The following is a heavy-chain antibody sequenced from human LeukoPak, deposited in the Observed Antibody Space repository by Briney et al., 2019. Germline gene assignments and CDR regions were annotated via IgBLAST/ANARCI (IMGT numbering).Heavy chain of an antibody. V-gene: IGHV4-30-2*01. D-gene: IGHD6-13*01. CDR1: GGSISSGGYS. CDR2: IYHSGST. Sequence: SQTLSLTCAVSGGSISSGGYSWSWIRQPPGKGLEWIGYIYHSGSTYYNPSLKGRVTISVDRSKNQFSLKLSSVTAADTAVYYCARGDRYSSSWYQPLVGSETWGQGTLVTVSS. CDR3: ARGDRYSSSWYQPLVGSET. J-gene: IGHJ4*02.